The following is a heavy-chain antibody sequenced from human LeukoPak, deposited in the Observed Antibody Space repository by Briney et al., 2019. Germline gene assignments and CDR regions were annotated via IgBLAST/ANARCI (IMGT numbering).Heavy chain of an antibody. V-gene: IGHV3-9*01. CDR2: ISWNSGSI. D-gene: IGHD1-26*01. Sequence: GRSLRLSCAASGFTFDDYAMHWVRQAPGKGLEWVSGISWNSGSIGYADSVKGRFTISRDNAKNSLYLQMNSLRAEDTALYYCAKDLAPLATSSAFDIWGQGTMVTVSS. CDR1: GFTFDDYA. J-gene: IGHJ3*02. CDR3: AKDLAPLATSSAFDI.